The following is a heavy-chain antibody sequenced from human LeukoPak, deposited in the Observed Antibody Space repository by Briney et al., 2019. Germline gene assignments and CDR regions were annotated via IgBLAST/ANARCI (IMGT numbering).Heavy chain of an antibody. V-gene: IGHV1-18*01. J-gene: IGHJ4*02. CDR2: ISAYNGNT. CDR3: ARESVTIFGVVIEGPVYAY. Sequence: ASVKVSCKASGYTFTSYGISWVRQAPGQGLEWMGWISAYNGNTNYAQKLQGRVTMTTDTSTSTAYMELRSLRSDDTAVYYCARESVTIFGVVIEGPVYAYWGQGTLVTVSS. D-gene: IGHD3-3*01. CDR1: GYTFTSYG.